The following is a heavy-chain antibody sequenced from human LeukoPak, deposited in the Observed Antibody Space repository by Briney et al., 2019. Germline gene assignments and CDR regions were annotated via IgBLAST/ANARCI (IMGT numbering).Heavy chain of an antibody. CDR2: ILGSGRSA. J-gene: IGHJ4*02. D-gene: IGHD3-9*01. Sequence: PGGSLRLSCAASGFTFNNYAMSWVRQPPGKGLEWVSAILGSGRSAYYADSVKGRFTISRDNSKNSLFLQMNSLRVEDTALYYCSKWGDYDVLTGYYDSDFWGQGTLVTVSA. V-gene: IGHV3-23*01. CDR3: SKWGDYDVLTGYYDSDF. CDR1: GFTFNNYA.